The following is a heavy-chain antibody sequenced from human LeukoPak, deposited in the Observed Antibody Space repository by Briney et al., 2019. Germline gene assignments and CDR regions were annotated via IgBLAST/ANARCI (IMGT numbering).Heavy chain of an antibody. V-gene: IGHV4-59*12. J-gene: IGHJ4*02. CDR1: GGSINNYY. Sequence: PSETLSLTCTVSGGSINNYYWSWLRQPPGKGLESIGYIYYTGSATYNPSLQSRVTMSVDTSKNQLPLRLTSVTAADTAVYYCARGGWSNDYWGQGSLVTVSS. CDR2: IYYTGSA. D-gene: IGHD6-19*01. CDR3: ARGGWSNDY.